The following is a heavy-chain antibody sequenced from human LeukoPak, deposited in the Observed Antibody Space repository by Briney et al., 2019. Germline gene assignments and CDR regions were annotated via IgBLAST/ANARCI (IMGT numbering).Heavy chain of an antibody. Sequence: GASVKVSCKASGYTFTSYDINWVRQATGQGLEWMGWMNPNSGNTGYAQKFQGRVTMTRNTSISTAYMKLSSLRSEDTAVYYCATTGIGRYYFDYWGQGTLVTVSS. CDR2: MNPNSGNT. J-gene: IGHJ4*02. CDR3: ATTGIGRYYFDY. V-gene: IGHV1-8*01. CDR1: GYTFTSYD. D-gene: IGHD1-1*01.